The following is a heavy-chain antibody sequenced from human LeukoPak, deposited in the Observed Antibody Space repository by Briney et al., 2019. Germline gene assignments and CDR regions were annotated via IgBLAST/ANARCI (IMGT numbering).Heavy chain of an antibody. Sequence: SVKVSCKASGGTFSSYAISWVRQAPGQGLEWMGRIIPILGIANYAQKFQGRVTITADKSTSTAYMELSSLRSEDTAVYYCARAHTGYSSSWLPFDYWGQGTLVTVSS. CDR1: GGTFSSYA. CDR2: IIPILGIA. V-gene: IGHV1-69*04. CDR3: ARAHTGYSSSWLPFDY. D-gene: IGHD6-13*01. J-gene: IGHJ4*02.